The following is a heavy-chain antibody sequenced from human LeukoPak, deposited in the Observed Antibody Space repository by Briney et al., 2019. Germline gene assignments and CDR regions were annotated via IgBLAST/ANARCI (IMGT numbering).Heavy chain of an antibody. CDR3: AREGQGRWLQYRSSNDAFDI. D-gene: IGHD5-24*01. J-gene: IGHJ3*02. Sequence: SETLSLTCTVSGGSISSSSYYWSWIRQPPGKGLEWIGYIYYSGSTNYNPSLKSRVTISVDTSKNQFSLKLSSVTAADTAVYYCAREGQGRWLQYRSSNDAFDIWGQGTMVTVSS. V-gene: IGHV4-61*01. CDR2: IYYSGST. CDR1: GGSISSSSYY.